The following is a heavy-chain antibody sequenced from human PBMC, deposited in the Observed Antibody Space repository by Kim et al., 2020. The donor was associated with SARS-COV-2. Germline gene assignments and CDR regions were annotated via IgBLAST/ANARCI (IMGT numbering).Heavy chain of an antibody. Sequence: GGSLRLSCAASGFTFSSYSMNWVRQAPGKGLEWVSSISSSSSYIYYADSVKGRFTISRDNAKNSLYLQMNSLRAEDTAVYYCASDAAAGAIDYWGQGTLVTVSS. J-gene: IGHJ4*02. CDR1: GFTFSSYS. D-gene: IGHD6-13*01. CDR3: ASDAAAGAIDY. V-gene: IGHV3-21*01. CDR2: ISSSSSYI.